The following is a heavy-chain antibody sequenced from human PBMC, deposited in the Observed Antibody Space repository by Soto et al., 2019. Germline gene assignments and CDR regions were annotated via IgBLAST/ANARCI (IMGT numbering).Heavy chain of an antibody. CDR1: GGSISSSSYY. J-gene: IGHJ4*02. V-gene: IGHV4-39*01. D-gene: IGHD1-26*01. CDR2: IYYSGST. CDR3: ARLIGSSFDY. Sequence: QLQLQESGPGLVKPSETLSLTCTVSGGSISSSSYYWGWIRQPPGKGLEWIGSIYYSGSTYYNPSLKSRVTISIDTSKNQFSLKMSSVTAADTAVYYCARLIGSSFDYWGQGTLVTVSS.